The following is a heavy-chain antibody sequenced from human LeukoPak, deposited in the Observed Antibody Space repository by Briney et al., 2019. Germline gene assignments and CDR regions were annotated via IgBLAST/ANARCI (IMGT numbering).Heavy chain of an antibody. CDR3: ATREMVAAFDY. D-gene: IGHD2-15*01. J-gene: IGHJ4*02. Sequence: GASVKVSCKASGYTFTSYYMHWVRQAPGQGLEWMGIINPSGGSTSYAQKFQGRVTMTRDTSTSTVYMELSSQRSEDTAVYFCATREMVAAFDYWGQGTLVTVSS. CDR1: GYTFTSYY. V-gene: IGHV1-46*01. CDR2: INPSGGST.